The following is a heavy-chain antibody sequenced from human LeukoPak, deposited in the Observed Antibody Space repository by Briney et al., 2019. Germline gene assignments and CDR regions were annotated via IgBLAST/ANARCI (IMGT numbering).Heavy chain of an antibody. CDR2: ISSSSSYI. CDR3: AKSDQYYYDSSGYDY. J-gene: IGHJ4*02. D-gene: IGHD3-22*01. CDR1: GFTFSSYS. Sequence: GGSLRLSCAASGFTFSSYSMNWVRQVPGKGLEWVSSISSSSSYIYYADSVKGRFTISRDNAKNSLYLQMNSLRAEDTALYYCAKSDQYYYDSSGYDYWGQGTLVTVSS. V-gene: IGHV3-21*04.